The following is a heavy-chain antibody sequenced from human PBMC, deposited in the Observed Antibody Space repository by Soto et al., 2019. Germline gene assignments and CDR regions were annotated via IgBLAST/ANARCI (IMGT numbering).Heavy chain of an antibody. Sequence: GGSLRLSCAASGFTFSNYATSWVRQAPGKGLEWVSGISGSGDTTYYADSVKGRFTISRDNAKNSLYLQMNSLRAEDTALYYCAKDVVRTGSFSFDIWGQGTMVTVSS. D-gene: IGHD3-10*01. CDR3: AKDVVRTGSFSFDI. CDR2: ISGSGDTT. V-gene: IGHV3-23*01. CDR1: GFTFSNYA. J-gene: IGHJ3*02.